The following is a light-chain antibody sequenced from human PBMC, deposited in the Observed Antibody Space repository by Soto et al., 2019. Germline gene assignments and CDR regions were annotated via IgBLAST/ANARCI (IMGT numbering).Light chain of an antibody. CDR2: AAS. V-gene: IGKV1-8*01. J-gene: IGKJ4*01. CDR3: QQYYSYQLT. CDR1: QGISSY. Sequence: AIRMTQSPSSFSASTGDRVTITCRASQGISSYLAWYQQKPGKAPKLLIYAASTLQSGVPSRFSGSGSGTDFTLTIFFLQSEDFSTYYCQQYYSYQLTFGGGTKVDIK.